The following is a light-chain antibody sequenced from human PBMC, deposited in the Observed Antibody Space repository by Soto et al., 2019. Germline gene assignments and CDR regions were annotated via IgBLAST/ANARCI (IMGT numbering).Light chain of an antibody. Sequence: QSVLTQPASVSGSPGQSITISCTGTSSDVGGYNYVSWYQQQSGKAPKLMIHEVSNRPSGVSNRFSGCKSGNTASLTISGLQAEDEANYYCSSYTSSLYVFGTGTKVTVL. V-gene: IGLV2-14*01. J-gene: IGLJ1*01. CDR3: SSYTSSLYV. CDR2: EVS. CDR1: SSDVGGYNY.